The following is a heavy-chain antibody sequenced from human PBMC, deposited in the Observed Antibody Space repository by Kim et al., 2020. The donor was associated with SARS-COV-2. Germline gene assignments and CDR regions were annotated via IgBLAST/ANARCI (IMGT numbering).Heavy chain of an antibody. J-gene: IGHJ4*02. CDR3: ARRNSRSSSYLWGDYFDY. Sequence: GESLKISCKGSGYSFTSYWIGWVRQMPGKGLEWMGIIYPGDSDTRYSPSFQGQVTISADKSISTAYLQWSSLKASDTAMYYCARRNSRSSSYLWGDYFDYWGQGTLVTVSS. D-gene: IGHD6-6*01. CDR2: IYPGDSDT. V-gene: IGHV5-51*01. CDR1: GYSFTSYW.